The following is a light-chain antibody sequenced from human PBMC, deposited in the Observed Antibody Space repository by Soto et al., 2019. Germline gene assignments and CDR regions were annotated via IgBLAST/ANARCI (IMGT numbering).Light chain of an antibody. J-gene: IGKJ2*01. CDR3: QQTYSTPYT. V-gene: IGKV1-39*01. CDR1: QSISSY. Sequence: DIQMTQSPSSLSAPVGDRVTITCRASQSISSYLNWYQQKPGKVPKLLIYAASSLQSGVPSRFSGSGSGTDFTLTISSLQPEDFAPYYCQQTYSTPYTFGQGTKLEIK. CDR2: AAS.